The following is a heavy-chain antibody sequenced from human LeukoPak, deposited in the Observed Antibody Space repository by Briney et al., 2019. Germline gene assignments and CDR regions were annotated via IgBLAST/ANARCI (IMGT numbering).Heavy chain of an antibody. Sequence: PSETLSLTCTVSGGSISSGGYYWSWIRQHPGKGPEWIGYIYYSGSTYYNPSLKSRVTISVDTSKNQFSLKLSSVTAADTAVYYCARCGIAAAGDYFDYWGQGTLVTVSS. J-gene: IGHJ4*02. CDR1: GGSISSGGYY. V-gene: IGHV4-31*03. CDR3: ARCGIAAAGDYFDY. D-gene: IGHD6-13*01. CDR2: IYYSGST.